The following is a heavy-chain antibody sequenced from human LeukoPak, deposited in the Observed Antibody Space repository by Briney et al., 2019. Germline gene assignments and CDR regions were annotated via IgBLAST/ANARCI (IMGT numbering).Heavy chain of an antibody. Sequence: SVKVSCKASGFTFTSSAMQWGRQARGQRLEWIGWIVVGSGNTNYAQKFQERVTITRDMSTSTAYMELSSLRSEDTAVYYCAADYGGNSSPPYYYYGMDVWGQGTTVTVPS. J-gene: IGHJ6*02. D-gene: IGHD4-23*01. V-gene: IGHV1-58*02. CDR1: GFTFTSSA. CDR3: AADYGGNSSPPYYYYGMDV. CDR2: IVVGSGNT.